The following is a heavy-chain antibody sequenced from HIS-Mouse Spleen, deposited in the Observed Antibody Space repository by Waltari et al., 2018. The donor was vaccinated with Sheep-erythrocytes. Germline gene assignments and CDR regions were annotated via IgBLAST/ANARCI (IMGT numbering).Heavy chain of an antibody. CDR1: GFPFSSHG. J-gene: IGHJ2*01. CDR2: ISYDGSNK. D-gene: IGHD1-1*01. Sequence: QVQLVESGGGVVQPGRSLRLPCAASGFPFSSHGMHWVRQAPGKGLEWVEVISYDGSNKYYADSVKGRFTISRDNSKNTLYLQMNSLRAEDTAVYYCAKVRTVNYWYFDLWGRGTLVTVSS. V-gene: IGHV3-30*18. CDR3: AKVRTVNYWYFDL.